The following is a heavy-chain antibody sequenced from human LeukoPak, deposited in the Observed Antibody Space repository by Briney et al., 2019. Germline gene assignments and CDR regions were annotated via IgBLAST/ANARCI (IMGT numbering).Heavy chain of an antibody. CDR1: GFTFSGSA. CDR2: IRSKANSYAT. D-gene: IGHD3-16*01. Sequence: PGGSLRLSCAASGFTFSGSAMHWVRQASGKGLEWVGRIRSKANSYATAYAASVKGRFTISGDDSKNTAYLQMNSLKTEDTAVYYCKPTLLRGKDYWGQGTLVTVSS. V-gene: IGHV3-73*01. J-gene: IGHJ4*02. CDR3: KPTLLRGKDY.